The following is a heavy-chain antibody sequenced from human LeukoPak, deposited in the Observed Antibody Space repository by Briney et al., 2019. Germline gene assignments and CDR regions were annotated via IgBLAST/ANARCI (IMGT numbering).Heavy chain of an antibody. CDR1: GFTFSSYA. V-gene: IGHV3-64*01. Sequence: QSGGSLRLSCAASGFTFSSYAMHWVRQAPGKGLEYVSAISGNGGSTYYANSVKGRFTISRDNSKNTLYLQMGSLIAEDMAVYYCARGAAMVPTHWGQGTLVTVSS. CDR3: ARGAAMVPTH. J-gene: IGHJ4*02. D-gene: IGHD5-18*01. CDR2: ISGNGGST.